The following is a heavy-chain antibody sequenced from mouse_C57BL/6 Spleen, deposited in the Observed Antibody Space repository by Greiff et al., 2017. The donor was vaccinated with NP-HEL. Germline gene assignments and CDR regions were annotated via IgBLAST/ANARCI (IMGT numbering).Heavy chain of an antibody. J-gene: IGHJ2*01. CDR3: AKIPDGDY. V-gene: IGHV1-26*01. CDR2: INPNNGGT. Sequence: EVQLQQSGPELVKPGASVKISCKASGYTFTDYYMNWVKQSHGKSLEWIGDINPNNGGTSYNQKFKGKATLTVDKSSSTAYMELRSLTSEDSAVYYCAKIPDGDYWGQGTTLTVSS. CDR1: GYTFTDYY.